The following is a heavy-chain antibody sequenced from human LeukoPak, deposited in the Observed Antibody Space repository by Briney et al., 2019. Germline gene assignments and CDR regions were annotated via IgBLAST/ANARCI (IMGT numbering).Heavy chain of an antibody. CDR2: IYSGGST. J-gene: IGHJ6*03. D-gene: IGHD3-10*01. Sequence: GGSLRLSCAASGFTVSSNYMSWVRQAPGKGLEWVSVIYSGGSTYYANSVKGRFTISRDNSKNTLYLQMNSLRAEDTAVYYCASGSGSYRTPYYYMDVWGTGTTVTVSS. CDR3: ASGSGSYRTPYYYMDV. V-gene: IGHV3-53*01. CDR1: GFTVSSNY.